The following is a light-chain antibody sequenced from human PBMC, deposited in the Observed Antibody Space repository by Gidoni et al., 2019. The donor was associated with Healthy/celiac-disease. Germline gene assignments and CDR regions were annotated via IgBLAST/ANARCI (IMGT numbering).Light chain of an antibody. CDR2: AAS. Sequence: DIQMTQSPSSLSASVGDRVTITCRASQSISSYLNWYQQKPGKAPKLLIYAASSLQSGVPSRFSGSGSATDFTLTISSLQPEDFATYYCQQSYSTPLLTFXGXTKVEIK. V-gene: IGKV1-39*01. CDR3: QQSYSTPLLT. CDR1: QSISSY. J-gene: IGKJ4*01.